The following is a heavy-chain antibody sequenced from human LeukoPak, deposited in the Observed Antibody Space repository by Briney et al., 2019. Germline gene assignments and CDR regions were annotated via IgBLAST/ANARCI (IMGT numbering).Heavy chain of an antibody. J-gene: IGHJ3*02. CDR1: GGSISSGGYS. CDR2: IYHSGST. Sequence: SETLSLTCAVSGGSISSGGYSWSWSRQPPGKGLWWIWYIYHSGSTYYNPSLKSRVTISVDRSKSQFSLKLSSVTAADTAVYYCARTSFSGSGSPIGAFDIWGQGTMVTVSS. CDR3: ARTSFSGSGSPIGAFDI. D-gene: IGHD3-10*01. V-gene: IGHV4-30-2*01.